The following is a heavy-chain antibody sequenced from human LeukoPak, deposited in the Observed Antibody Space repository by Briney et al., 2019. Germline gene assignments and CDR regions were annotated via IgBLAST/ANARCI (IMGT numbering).Heavy chain of an antibody. CDR2: ISGSGGST. J-gene: IGHJ4*02. D-gene: IGHD6-13*01. Sequence: PGGSLRLSCAASGFTFNNYAMTWVRQAPGKGLEWVSAISGSGGSTYYADSVQGRFSISRDNSRSTLCLQMSSLRAEDTAVYYCANGRQQQLVTYFDYWGQGTLVTVSS. V-gene: IGHV3-23*01. CDR1: GFTFNNYA. CDR3: ANGRQQQLVTYFDY.